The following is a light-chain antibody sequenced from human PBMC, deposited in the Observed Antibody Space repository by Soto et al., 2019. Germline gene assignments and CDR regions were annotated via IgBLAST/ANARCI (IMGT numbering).Light chain of an antibody. CDR2: DAS. V-gene: IGKV1-5*01. CDR3: QHYNSYSEA. J-gene: IGKJ1*01. Sequence: DIQMTQSPSTLSASVGYRLTITCRASQIISSWLAWYQQKPGKAPKLLIFDASSLESGVPSRFSGSGSGTEFTLTISSLQPDDFATYYCQHYNSYSEAFGEGTTGDIK. CDR1: QIISSW.